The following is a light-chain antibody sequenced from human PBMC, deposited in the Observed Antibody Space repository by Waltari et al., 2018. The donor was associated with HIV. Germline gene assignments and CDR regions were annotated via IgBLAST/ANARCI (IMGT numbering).Light chain of an antibody. V-gene: IGKV1-9*01. J-gene: IGKJ3*01. CDR1: QGISSY. Sequence: DIQLTQSPSFLSASVGDRVTITCRASQGISSYLAWYQPKPGKAPKLLIYAASTVQSVVPSRFSGSGSGTEFTLTISSLQPEDFATYYCQQLNSYPPCTFGPGTKVDIK. CDR3: QQLNSYPPCT. CDR2: AAS.